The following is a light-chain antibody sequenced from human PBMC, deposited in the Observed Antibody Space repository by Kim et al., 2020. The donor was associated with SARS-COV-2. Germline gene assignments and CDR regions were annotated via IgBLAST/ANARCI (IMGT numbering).Light chain of an antibody. J-gene: IGKJ4*01. V-gene: IGKV1-33*01. CDR3: QHYET. Sequence: QMTQSPSSLYASVGDTVTIDCQASRDIDTYLNWYQQKPGKAPQLLIFDAFNLERGVPSRFTGYKSGRHFSLTINSLQPEDVATYYCQHYETFGGGTKVDIK. CDR1: RDIDTY. CDR2: DAF.